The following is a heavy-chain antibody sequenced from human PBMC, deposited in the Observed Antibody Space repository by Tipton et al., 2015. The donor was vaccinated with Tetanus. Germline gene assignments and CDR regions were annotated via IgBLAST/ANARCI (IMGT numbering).Heavy chain of an antibody. CDR2: IKYDESEK. J-gene: IGHJ5*02. CDR3: ARGMSFDP. Sequence: SLRLSCAASGFTFNTYWMSWARQAPGKGLEWVANIKYDESEKYYVDSVKGRFTISRDNAKNSLHLQMNSLRVDDTAVYYCARGMSFDPWGQGTLVTVSS. CDR1: GFTFNTYW. V-gene: IGHV3-7*01.